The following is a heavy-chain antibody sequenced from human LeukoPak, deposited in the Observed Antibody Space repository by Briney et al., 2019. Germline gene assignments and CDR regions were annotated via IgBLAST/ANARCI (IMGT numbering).Heavy chain of an antibody. CDR3: ARDLGYCSSTSCYYYYYYGMDV. J-gene: IGHJ6*04. V-gene: IGHV3-21*01. D-gene: IGHD2-2*01. Sequence: PGGSLRLSCAASRFTFSSYSMNWVRQAPGKGLEWVSSISSSSSYIYYADSVKGRLTISRDNAKNSLYLQMNSLRAEDTAVYYCARDLGYCSSTSCYYYYYYGMDVWGKGTTVTVSS. CDR2: ISSSSSYI. CDR1: RFTFSSYS.